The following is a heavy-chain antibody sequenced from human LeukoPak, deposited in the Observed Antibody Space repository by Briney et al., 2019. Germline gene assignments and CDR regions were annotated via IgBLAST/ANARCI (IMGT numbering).Heavy chain of an antibody. Sequence: ASVKVSCKASVYTFTIYSISWVRHTPRQGLEWMGWISAYNGNTNYAQKLQGRVTMTTDTSTSTAYMELRSLRSDDTGVYYCARADIVVVPAAHGYYYYYMDVWGKGTTVTISS. J-gene: IGHJ6*03. CDR2: ISAYNGNT. D-gene: IGHD2-2*01. V-gene: IGHV1-18*01. CDR1: VYTFTIYS. CDR3: ARADIVVVPAAHGYYYYYMDV.